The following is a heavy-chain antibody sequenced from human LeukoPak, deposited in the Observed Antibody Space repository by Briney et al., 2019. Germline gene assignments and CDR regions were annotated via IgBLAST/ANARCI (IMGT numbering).Heavy chain of an antibody. CDR1: GLSVSSFY. CDR2: IYISGGT. J-gene: IGHJ4*02. CDR3: ARDWGSYSSCWRAFDY. D-gene: IGHD6-19*01. V-gene: IGHV4-4*07. Sequence: PSETLSLTCTVSGLSVSSFYSTWLRQHAGKGLEWVGRIYISGGTNYNPSLMSRVTMSVGTSKNKFSLKLSSVTGADTAVYYCARDWGSYSSCWRAFDYWGEGGLFTVSP.